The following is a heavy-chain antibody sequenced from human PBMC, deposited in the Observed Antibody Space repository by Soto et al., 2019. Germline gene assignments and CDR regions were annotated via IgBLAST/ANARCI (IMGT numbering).Heavy chain of an antibody. V-gene: IGHV1-18*01. D-gene: IGHD3-3*01. J-gene: IGHJ6*02. CDR1: GYTFTSYG. CDR2: ISAYNGNT. CDR3: ASSTIFGVVPEADYYGMDV. Sequence: GASVKVSCKASGYTFTSYGISCLRQAPGQGLEWMGWISAYNGNTNYAQKLQGRVTMTTDTSTSTAYMELRSLRSDDTAVYYCASSTIFGVVPEADYYGMDVWGQGTTVTVSS.